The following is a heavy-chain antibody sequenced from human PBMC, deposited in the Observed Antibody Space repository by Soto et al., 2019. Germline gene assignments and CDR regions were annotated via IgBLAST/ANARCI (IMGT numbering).Heavy chain of an antibody. CDR3: AKGFLVTYNWFDP. V-gene: IGHV4-59*01. CDR2: VHYSGST. CDR1: GGSIGSYY. J-gene: IGHJ5*02. D-gene: IGHD2-21*02. Sequence: PSETLSLTCTVSGGSIGSYYWSWIRQSPGKGLEWIGYVHYSGSTNYNPSLKSRVTISVDTSKNQFPLKLTSVTAADTAVYYCAKGFLVTYNWFDPWGQGTLVTVSS.